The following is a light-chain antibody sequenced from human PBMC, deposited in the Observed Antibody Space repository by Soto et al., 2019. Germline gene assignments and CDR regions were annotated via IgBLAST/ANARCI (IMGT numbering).Light chain of an antibody. CDR1: SNDVGSYTR. CDR3: SSYTSSSNVV. J-gene: IGLJ2*01. CDR2: EVS. Sequence: QSALTQPPSVSGSPGQSVTISCTGTSNDVGSYTRVSWYQQPPGTAPKLMIYEVSNRPSGVPDRFSGSKSGNTASLTISGLQAEDEADYYCSSYTSSSNVVFGGGTKVTVL. V-gene: IGLV2-18*02.